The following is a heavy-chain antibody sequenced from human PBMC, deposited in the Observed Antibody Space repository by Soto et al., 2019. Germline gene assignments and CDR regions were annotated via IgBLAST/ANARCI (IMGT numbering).Heavy chain of an antibody. CDR1: GFIFSTYT. CDR2: ISYDGSNE. V-gene: IGHV3-30-3*01. CDR3: ARDHVVVVPAARGPPYGMDV. Sequence: QVQLVESGGGVVQPGGSLRLSCAASGFIFSTYTMHWVRQAPGKGLEWVTVISYDGSNEYYADSVKGRFTISRDNSKNTLYLQMNSLRVEDTALYYCARDHVVVVPAARGPPYGMDVWGQGTTITVSS. J-gene: IGHJ6*02. D-gene: IGHD2-2*01.